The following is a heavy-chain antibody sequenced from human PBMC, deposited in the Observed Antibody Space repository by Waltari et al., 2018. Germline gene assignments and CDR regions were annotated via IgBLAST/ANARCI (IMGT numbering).Heavy chain of an antibody. CDR2: IGHDGSLK. J-gene: IGHJ5*01. Sequence: QVQLEESGGGVVQPGRSLRLSCAASGFSFRRYGMHWVRQAPGKGLEWVAVIGHDGSLKYYADSVRGRFTISRDNSKNTLFLEMNSLRGEDTAVYYCAKENNDLLCDSWGQGTQVTVSS. V-gene: IGHV3-30*18. CDR1: GFSFRRYG. D-gene: IGHD2-15*01. CDR3: AKENNDLLCDS.